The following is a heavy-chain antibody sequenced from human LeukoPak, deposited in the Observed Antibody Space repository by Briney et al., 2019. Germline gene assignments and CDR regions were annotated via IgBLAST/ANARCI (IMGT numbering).Heavy chain of an antibody. J-gene: IGHJ3*02. CDR3: ASYGTDQRYCSGGSCYYAFDI. V-gene: IGHV3-23*01. CDR2: VTGGADTT. Sequence: GGSLRLSCAASGFTCASYSMYWVRQAPGKGLEWVSGVTGGADTTYYADSVKGRFTISRDNSKNTVYLQMSSLRAEDAAVYYCASYGTDQRYCSGGSCYYAFDIWGQGTMVTVSS. CDR1: GFTCASYS. D-gene: IGHD2-15*01.